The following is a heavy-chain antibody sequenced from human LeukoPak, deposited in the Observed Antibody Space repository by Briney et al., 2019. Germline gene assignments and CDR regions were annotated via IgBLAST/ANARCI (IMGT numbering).Heavy chain of an antibody. CDR1: GYSFTSYW. CDR3: ARSHYYYDSSGYSEAGAFDI. D-gene: IGHD3-22*01. V-gene: IGHV5-51*01. Sequence: GESLKISCKGSGYSFTSYWIGWVRQMPGKGLEWMGIIYPGDSGTRYSPSFQGQVTISADKSISTAYLQWSSLKASDTAMYYCARSHYYYDSSGYSEAGAFDIWGQGTMVTVSS. CDR2: IYPGDSGT. J-gene: IGHJ3*02.